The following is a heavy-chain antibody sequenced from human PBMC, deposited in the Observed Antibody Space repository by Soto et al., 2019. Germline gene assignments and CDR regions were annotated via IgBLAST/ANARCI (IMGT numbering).Heavy chain of an antibody. CDR3: ARDAGDRGSHWFDP. CDR2: INPSGSST. D-gene: IGHD3-16*01. Sequence: QVQLVQSGAEVKKPGASVKVSCKASGYTFSNYYIHWVRQAPGQGLEWMGIINPSGSSTRYAQKFQGIVTMTRDTSSSTVYMELSSLRFVDTAVYYCARDAGDRGSHWFDPWGQGSLVTVSS. V-gene: IGHV1-46*01. J-gene: IGHJ5*02. CDR1: GYTFSNYY.